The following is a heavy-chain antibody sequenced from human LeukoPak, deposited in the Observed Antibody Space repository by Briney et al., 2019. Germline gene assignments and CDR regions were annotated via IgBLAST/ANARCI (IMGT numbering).Heavy chain of an antibody. D-gene: IGHD3-3*01. J-gene: IGHJ3*02. V-gene: IGHV4-30-2*01. CDR1: GGSISSGGYS. CDR3: ARLAPTYYDFWSGPRGDFDI. CDR2: IYHSGST. Sequence: SETLSLTCAVSGGSISSGGYSWRWIRQPPGEGLEWIGYIYHSGSTNYNPSLKSRVTISVDTSKNQFSLKLSSVTAADTAVYYCARLAPTYYDFWSGPRGDFDIWGQGTMVTVSS.